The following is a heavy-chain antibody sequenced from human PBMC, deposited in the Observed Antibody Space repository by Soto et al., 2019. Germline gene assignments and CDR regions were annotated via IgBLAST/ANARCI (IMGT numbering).Heavy chain of an antibody. CDR2: IWYDGSNK. D-gene: IGHD5-18*01. Sequence: QVQLVESGGGVVQPGTSLRLSCAASGFTFSTYGMHWVRQATGKVLEWVAVIWYDGSNKYHGDSLKGRFTISRDNSKNTLYLQINNLRAEDTAVYYCGRDGALGDTAVVDSWGQGTLVTVSS. CDR1: GFTFSTYG. CDR3: GRDGALGDTAVVDS. V-gene: IGHV3-33*01. J-gene: IGHJ4*02.